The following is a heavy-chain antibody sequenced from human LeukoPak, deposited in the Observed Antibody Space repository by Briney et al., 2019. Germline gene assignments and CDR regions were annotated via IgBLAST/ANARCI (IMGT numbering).Heavy chain of an antibody. CDR3: ARGSSDNSSTVTTTPYYFDY. J-gene: IGHJ4*02. D-gene: IGHD4-17*01. CDR2: INHSGST. Sequence: PSETLSLTCAVYGGSFSGYYWSWIRQPPGKGLEWIGEINHSGSTNYNPSLKSRVTISVDTSKNQFSLKLSTVTAADTAVYYCARGSSDNSSTVTTTPYYFDYWGQGTLVTVSS. CDR1: GGSFSGYY. V-gene: IGHV4-34*01.